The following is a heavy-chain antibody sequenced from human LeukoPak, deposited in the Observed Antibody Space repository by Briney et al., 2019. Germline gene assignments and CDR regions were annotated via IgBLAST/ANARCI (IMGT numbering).Heavy chain of an antibody. CDR3: ARVVYDSSGYYLFDY. CDR1: SGSISIYS. J-gene: IGHJ4*02. D-gene: IGHD3-22*01. CDR2: IYSTGNT. Sequence: SETLSLTCTVSSGSISIYSWSWIRQPPGKGLEWIGYIYSTGNTNYNPSLKSRVTISVDTSKNQFSLKLSSVTAADTAVYYCARVVYDSSGYYLFDYWGQGTLVTVSS. V-gene: IGHV4-59*08.